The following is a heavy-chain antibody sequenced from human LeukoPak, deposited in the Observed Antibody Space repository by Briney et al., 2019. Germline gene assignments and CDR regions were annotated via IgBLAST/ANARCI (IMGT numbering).Heavy chain of an antibody. CDR1: GGSISSSSYY. J-gene: IGHJ4*02. CDR2: IYFSGST. CDR3: QLGTYSSSFDY. V-gene: IGHV4-39*07. D-gene: IGHD6-6*01. Sequence: SETLSLTCTVSGGSISSSSYYWGWIRQPPGKGLEWIGSIYFSGSTYYNPSLKSRVTISVDTSKNQFSLKLSSVTAADTAVYYCQLGTYSSSFDYWGQGTLVTVSS.